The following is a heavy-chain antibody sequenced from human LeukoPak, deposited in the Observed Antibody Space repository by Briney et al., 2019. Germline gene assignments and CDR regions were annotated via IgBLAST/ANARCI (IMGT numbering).Heavy chain of an antibody. Sequence: GGSLRLSCAASGFTFTSYAMSWVRQAPGQGLEWIAAISDSGGSTYYAESVKGRFTVSRDNSKNTLYMQMSTLRAEDTAVYYCVKTQTHFGDYRRDYWGQGTPVTVSS. CDR1: GFTFTSYA. CDR3: VKTQTHFGDYRRDY. V-gene: IGHV3-23*01. D-gene: IGHD4-17*01. J-gene: IGHJ4*02. CDR2: ISDSGGST.